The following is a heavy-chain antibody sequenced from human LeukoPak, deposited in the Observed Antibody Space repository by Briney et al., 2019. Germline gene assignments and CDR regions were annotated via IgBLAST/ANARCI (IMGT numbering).Heavy chain of an antibody. J-gene: IGHJ4*02. CDR3: AREESLLVSFDY. CDR1: GYTFTNYG. V-gene: IGHV1-18*01. CDR2: ISAYNGNT. Sequence: ASVKVSCKTSGYTFTNYGISWVQQAPGQGLEWMGWISAYNGNTNYAQKLQGRVTMTTDTSTNTAYMELRSLRSDDTAVYYCAREESLLVSFDYWGQGTLVTVSS. D-gene: IGHD2-8*02.